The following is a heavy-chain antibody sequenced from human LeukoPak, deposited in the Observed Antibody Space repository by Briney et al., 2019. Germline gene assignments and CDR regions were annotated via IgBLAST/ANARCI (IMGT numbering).Heavy chain of an antibody. CDR3: ARHSGHSSTNDAFDI. Sequence: SETLSLTCTVSGGSISSYYWSWIRQPPGKGLEWIGYNSGSTNYNPSLKSRVTISVDTSKNQFSLKLTSVTAADTAVYYCARHSGHSSTNDAFDIWGQGTMVIVSS. V-gene: IGHV4-59*01. J-gene: IGHJ3*02. D-gene: IGHD6-13*01. CDR1: GGSISSYY. CDR2: NSGST.